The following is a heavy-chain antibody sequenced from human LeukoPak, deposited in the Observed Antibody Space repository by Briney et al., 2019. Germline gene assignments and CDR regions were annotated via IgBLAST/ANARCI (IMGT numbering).Heavy chain of an antibody. CDR2: ISGTGGTT. CDR3: AKAGGWYLYYFDY. CDR1: GFTFSSYA. D-gene: IGHD6-19*01. J-gene: IGHJ4*02. V-gene: IGHV3-23*01. Sequence: GGSLRLSCAASGFTFSSYAMSWVRQAPGKGLEWVSGISGTGGTTYYADSVKGRFTISRDNAKNSLYLQMNSLRAEDTAVYYCAKAGGWYLYYFDYWGQGTLVTVSS.